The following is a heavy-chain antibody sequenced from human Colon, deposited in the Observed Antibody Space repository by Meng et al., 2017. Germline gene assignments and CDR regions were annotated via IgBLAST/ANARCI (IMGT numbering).Heavy chain of an antibody. V-gene: IGHV6-1*01. Sequence: QVQLHQSGPGLGKPSQTLSLTCAISGDSVSSNRALWHWVRQSPSRGLEWLGQTYYRSEWQNHYGVSVKSRITINADTSRNHFSLHLNSVTPEDTAVYYCTTWYGEYWGQGTLVTVFS. CDR1: GDSVSSNRAL. D-gene: IGHD3-10*01. J-gene: IGHJ4*02. CDR3: TTWYGEY. CDR2: TYYRSEWQN.